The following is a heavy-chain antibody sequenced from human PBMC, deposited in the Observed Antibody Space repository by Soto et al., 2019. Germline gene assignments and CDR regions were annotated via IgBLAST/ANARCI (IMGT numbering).Heavy chain of an antibody. D-gene: IGHD3-10*01. CDR2: IYHSGST. CDR3: ARDRATMVRGVIPRWFDP. J-gene: IGHJ5*02. CDR1: GGSFSGYS. V-gene: IGHV4-34*01. Sequence: SETLSLTCAVYGGSFSGYSWSWIRQPPGKGLEWIGYIYHSGSTYYNPSLKSRVTISVDTSKNQFSLKLSSVTAADTAVYYCARDRATMVRGVIPRWFDPWGQGTLVTVSS.